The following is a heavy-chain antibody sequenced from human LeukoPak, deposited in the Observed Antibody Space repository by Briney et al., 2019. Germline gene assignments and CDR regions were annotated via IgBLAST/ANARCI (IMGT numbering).Heavy chain of an antibody. D-gene: IGHD1-26*01. CDR3: ARNSGSYYADAFDI. CDR1: GFTFSSYS. V-gene: IGHV3-21*01. Sequence: GGSLRLSCAASGFTFSSYSMNWVRQAPGKGLEWASSISSSSSYIYYADSVKGRFTISRDNAKNSLYLQMNSLRAEDTAVYYCARNSGSYYADAFDIWGEGTMVTVSS. J-gene: IGHJ3*02. CDR2: ISSSSSYI.